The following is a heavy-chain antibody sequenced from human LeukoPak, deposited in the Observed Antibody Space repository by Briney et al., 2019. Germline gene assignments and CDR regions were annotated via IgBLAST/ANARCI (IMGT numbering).Heavy chain of an antibody. CDR2: IKQDGSEK. CDR1: GFTFSSYW. CDR3: ARDNRYCTNGVCYNFDY. Sequence: GGSLRLSCAASGFTFSSYWMSWVRQAPGKGLEWVANIKQDGSEKYYVDSVKGRFTISRDNAKNSLYLQMNSLRAEDTAVYYCARDNRYCTNGVCYNFDYWGQGTLVTVSS. J-gene: IGHJ4*02. D-gene: IGHD2-8*01. V-gene: IGHV3-7*01.